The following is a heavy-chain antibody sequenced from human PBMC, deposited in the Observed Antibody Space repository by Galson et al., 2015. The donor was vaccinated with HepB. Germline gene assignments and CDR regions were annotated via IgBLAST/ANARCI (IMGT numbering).Heavy chain of an antibody. CDR2: IIPIFGTA. V-gene: IGHV1-69*06. Sequence: CKASGGTFSSYAISWVRQAPGQGLEWMGGIIPIFGTANYAQKFQGRVTITADKSTSTAYMELSSLRSEDTAVYYCARERGGSSGWPFLGWGQGTLVTVSS. J-gene: IGHJ4*02. CDR1: GGTFSSYA. D-gene: IGHD6-19*01. CDR3: ARERGGSSGWPFLG.